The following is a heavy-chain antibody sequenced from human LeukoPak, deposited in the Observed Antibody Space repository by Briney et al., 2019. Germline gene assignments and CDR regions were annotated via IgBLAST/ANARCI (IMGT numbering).Heavy chain of an antibody. J-gene: IGHJ4*02. V-gene: IGHV1-46*01. D-gene: IGHD3-16*01. Sequence: ASVKVSCKASGYTFTTYYIHWVRQAPGQGLEWMGIINPSGGTTTYAQKFQGRVIITRNPSINTAYMELSSLRSDDTAVYYCARGASRSFDYWGQGTLVTVSS. CDR3: ARGASRSFDY. CDR1: GYTFTTYY. CDR2: INPSGGTT.